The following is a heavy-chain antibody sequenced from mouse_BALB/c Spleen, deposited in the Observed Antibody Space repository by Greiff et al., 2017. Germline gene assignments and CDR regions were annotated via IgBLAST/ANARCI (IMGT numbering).Heavy chain of an antibody. J-gene: IGHJ4*01. V-gene: IGHV1-14*01. CDR1: GYTFTSYV. CDR2: INPYNDGT. D-gene: IGHD1-1*01. CDR3: ARCYYYGRDYAMDY. Sequence: LQESGPELVKPGASVKMSCKASGYTFTSYVMHWVKQKPGQGLEWIGYINPYNDGTKYNEKFKGKATLTSDKSSSTAYMELSSLTSEDSAVYYCARCYYYGRDYAMDYWGQGTSVTVSS.